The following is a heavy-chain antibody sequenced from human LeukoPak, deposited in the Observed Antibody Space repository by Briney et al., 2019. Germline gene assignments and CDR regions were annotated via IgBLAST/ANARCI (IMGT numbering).Heavy chain of an antibody. V-gene: IGHV3-23*01. CDR1: GFTFSTYA. J-gene: IGHJ4*02. Sequence: GGSLRLSCAASGFTFSTYAMSWVRQAPGKGLEWVSGIIGSGGSTYYADSVKGRFTIPRDNSKNTLYLQMNSLRAEDTAVYYCAKDIYSSGWYIESDYWGQGTLVTVSS. CDR3: AKDIYSSGWYIESDY. CDR2: IIGSGGST. D-gene: IGHD6-19*01.